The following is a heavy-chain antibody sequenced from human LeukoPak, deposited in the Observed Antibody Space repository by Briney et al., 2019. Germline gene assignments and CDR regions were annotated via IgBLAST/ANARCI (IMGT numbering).Heavy chain of an antibody. J-gene: IGHJ4*02. CDR2: ISYIGNT. CDR3: VREHDWGDFDY. CDR1: GGSVSSGTYY. Sequence: SETLSLTCTVSGGSVSSGTYYWSWIRQPPGKELEWIAYISYIGNTNYNPSLKSRVTISKDTSKNQFSLKLSSVTAADTAVYYCVREHDWGDFDYWGQGALVTVSS. V-gene: IGHV4-61*01. D-gene: IGHD3-9*01.